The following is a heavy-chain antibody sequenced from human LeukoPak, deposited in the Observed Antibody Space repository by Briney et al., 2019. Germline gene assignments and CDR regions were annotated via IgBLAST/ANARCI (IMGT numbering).Heavy chain of an antibody. V-gene: IGHV3-74*01. D-gene: IGHD6-13*01. CDR3: ASASSHRIAAGGDY. J-gene: IGHJ4*02. CDR2: INSDGSSR. CDR1: GFTFSNYW. Sequence: GGSLRLSCVASGFTFSNYWMHWVRQAPGKGLVWVSRINSDGSSRSHADSVKGRFTISRDNAKKTLYLQMTSLRTEDTAVYYCASASSHRIAAGGDYWGQGTLVTVSS.